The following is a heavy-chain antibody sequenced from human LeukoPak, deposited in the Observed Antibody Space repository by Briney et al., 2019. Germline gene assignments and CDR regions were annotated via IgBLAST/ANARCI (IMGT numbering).Heavy chain of an antibody. V-gene: IGHV4-39*07. CDR3: AGDYRYYYYMDV. D-gene: IGHD1-14*01. CDR2: IYYSGST. CDR1: GGSISSSSYY. Sequence: PSKTLPLTCTVSGGSISSSSYYWGWIRQPPGKGLEWIGSIYYSGSTYYNPSLKSRVTISVDTSKNQFSLKLSSVTAADTAVYYCAGDYRYYYYMDVWGKGTTVTISS. J-gene: IGHJ6*03.